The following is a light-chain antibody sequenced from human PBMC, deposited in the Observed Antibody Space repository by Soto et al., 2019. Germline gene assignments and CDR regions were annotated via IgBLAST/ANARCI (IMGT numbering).Light chain of an antibody. V-gene: IGKV3-15*01. CDR1: QSISSN. J-gene: IGKJ4*01. CDR2: GAS. CDR3: QQYNNWPLT. Sequence: EIVMTHSPATLSVSPGERATLSCRASQSISSNLAWYQQKPGQAPRFLIFGASTRATGIPARFSGSGSGTEFPLTISSLQSEDFAVYFCQQYNNWPLTFGGGTKVETK.